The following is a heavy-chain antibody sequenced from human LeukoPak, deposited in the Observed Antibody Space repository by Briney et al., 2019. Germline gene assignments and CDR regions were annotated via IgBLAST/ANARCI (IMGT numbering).Heavy chain of an antibody. CDR2: IYYSGST. D-gene: IGHD3-9*01. CDR1: GGSISSYY. Sequence: SETLSLTCTVSGGSISSYYWSWIRQPPGKGLEWIGYIYYSGSTNYNPSLKGRVTISVDTSKNQFSLKLSSVTAADTAVYYCARYLSGYLDYWGQGTLVTVSS. CDR3: ARYLSGYLDY. J-gene: IGHJ4*02. V-gene: IGHV4-59*01.